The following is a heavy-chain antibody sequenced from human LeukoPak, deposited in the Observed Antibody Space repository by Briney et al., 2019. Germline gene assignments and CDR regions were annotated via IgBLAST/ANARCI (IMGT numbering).Heavy chain of an antibody. Sequence: RGASVKVSCKASGGTFSSYAISWVRQAPGQGLEWMGGIIPIFGTANYAQKFQGRVTITADKSTSTAYMELSSLRSEDTAVYYCARTVGGYSSGWYLNHWDYWGQGTLVTVSS. D-gene: IGHD6-19*01. J-gene: IGHJ4*02. V-gene: IGHV1-69*06. CDR2: IIPIFGTA. CDR3: ARTVGGYSSGWYLNHWDY. CDR1: GGTFSSYA.